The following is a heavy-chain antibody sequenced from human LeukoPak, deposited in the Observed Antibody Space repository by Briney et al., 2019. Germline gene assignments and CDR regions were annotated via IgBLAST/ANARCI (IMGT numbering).Heavy chain of an antibody. CDR2: ISSNGGRT. D-gene: IGHD3-22*01. CDR1: GFTFSIYA. V-gene: IGHV3-64D*06. J-gene: IGHJ4*02. Sequence: AGSLRLSCSASGFTFSIYAMHWVRQAPGKGLEYVSTISSNGGRTYYADSVKGRFTISRDNSKNTLYLQMSSLRAEDTAVYYCVKDDTYYYDSSGPDWGQGTLVTVSS. CDR3: VKDDTYYYDSSGPD.